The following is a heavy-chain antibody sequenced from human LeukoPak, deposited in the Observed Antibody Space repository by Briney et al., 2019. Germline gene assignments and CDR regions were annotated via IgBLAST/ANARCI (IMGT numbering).Heavy chain of an antibody. CDR1: GGSISSSSYY. Sequence: SETLSLTCTVSGGSISSSSYYWGWIRQPPGKALEWIGTIYYSGATYYNPSLKSRVTISVDTSKNQFSLKLSSVTAADTAVYYCAREIAARRIPYFDYWGQGTLVTVSS. CDR2: IYYSGAT. J-gene: IGHJ4*02. D-gene: IGHD6-6*01. V-gene: IGHV4-39*07. CDR3: AREIAARRIPYFDY.